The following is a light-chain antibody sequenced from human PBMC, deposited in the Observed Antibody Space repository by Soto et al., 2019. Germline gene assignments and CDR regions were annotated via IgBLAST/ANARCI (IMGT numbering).Light chain of an antibody. J-gene: IGKJ1*01. Sequence: LTQSPVTLSLSPGERATLSCRASQSVSSNLAWYQQKPGQAPRLLIYGASTRATGIPARFSGSGSGTEFTLTISSLQSEDFAVYYCQQYNNWPRTFGQGTKVDVK. CDR2: GAS. V-gene: IGKV3-15*01. CDR3: QQYNNWPRT. CDR1: QSVSSN.